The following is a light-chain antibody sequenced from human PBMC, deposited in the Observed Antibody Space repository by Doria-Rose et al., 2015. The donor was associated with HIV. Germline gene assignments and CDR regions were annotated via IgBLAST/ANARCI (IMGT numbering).Light chain of an antibody. Sequence: TQSPGTLSLSPGERATLSCRASQRVKSSYLAWYQQEPGQAPRLLIYDASTRATGIPDRFSGGGSGTDFTLTISRLEPEDVAVYYCQQYGTSRGTFGQGTRLEIK. CDR2: DAS. CDR1: QRVKSSY. V-gene: IGKV3-20*01. J-gene: IGKJ5*01. CDR3: QQYGTSRGT.